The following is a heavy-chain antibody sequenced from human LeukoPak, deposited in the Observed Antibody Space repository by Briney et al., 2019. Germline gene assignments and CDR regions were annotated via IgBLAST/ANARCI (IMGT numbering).Heavy chain of an antibody. D-gene: IGHD6-13*01. V-gene: IGHV3-30*04. CDR1: GFTFSSYA. Sequence: GGSLRLSCAASGFTFSSYAMHWVRQAPAKGLEWVAVISYDGSNKYYADSVKGRFTISRDNSKNTLYLQMNRLRAEDTAVYYCARDNSSSWLEDYFDYWGQGTLVTVSS. J-gene: IGHJ4*02. CDR3: ARDNSSSWLEDYFDY. CDR2: ISYDGSNK.